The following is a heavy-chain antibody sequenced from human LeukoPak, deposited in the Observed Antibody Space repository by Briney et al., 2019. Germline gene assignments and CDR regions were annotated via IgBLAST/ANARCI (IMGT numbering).Heavy chain of an antibody. CDR3: VKEGPRGLAFDI. J-gene: IGHJ3*02. CDR1: GFTFSDYY. D-gene: IGHD3/OR15-3a*01. Sequence: GGSLRLSCAASGFTFSDYYMSWIRQAPGKGLEWVSYISGSGSTTYYADSVKGRFTISRDNSKNTLYLQMNSLRAEDTAVYYCVKEGPRGLAFDIWGQGTMVTVSS. CDR2: ISGSGSTT. V-gene: IGHV3-11*01.